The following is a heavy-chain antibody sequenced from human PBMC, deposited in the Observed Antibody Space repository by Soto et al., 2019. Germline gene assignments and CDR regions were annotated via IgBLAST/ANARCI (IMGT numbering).Heavy chain of an antibody. CDR3: ASNYLSSKSSLSYFDY. CDR1: GYNFISHY. D-gene: IGHD2-2*01. Sequence: QVLLVQSGAEVTRPGAALTVSCKASGYNFISHYMHWVRQAPGQGLEWMGFINPSGGSTTHGQNRKGRISMTRDTSTSTFYMELSGLRSDDAAVYYCASNYLSSKSSLSYFDYWGQGTLVTVSS. V-gene: IGHV1-46*01. CDR2: INPSGGST. J-gene: IGHJ4*02.